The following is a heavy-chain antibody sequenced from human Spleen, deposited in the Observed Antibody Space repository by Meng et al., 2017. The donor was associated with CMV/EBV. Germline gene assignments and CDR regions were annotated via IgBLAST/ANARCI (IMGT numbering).Heavy chain of an antibody. CDR2: IIPPVSKT. Sequence: SVKVSCKASGGTFSSYGISWVRQAPGQGLEWMGGIIPPVSKTQYPQRFQGRVTITADKSTSTAYMELSSLRSEDTAMYYCARAVGDFDIWGQGTMVTVSS. V-gene: IGHV1-69*10. J-gene: IGHJ3*02. D-gene: IGHD3-10*01. CDR3: ARAVGDFDI. CDR1: GGTFSSYG.